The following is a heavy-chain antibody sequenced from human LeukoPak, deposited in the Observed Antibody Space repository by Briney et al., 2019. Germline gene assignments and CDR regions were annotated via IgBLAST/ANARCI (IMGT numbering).Heavy chain of an antibody. D-gene: IGHD1-26*01. CDR1: GFTFRRDV. Sequence: GRSLRLSCAASGFTFRRDVMHWVRQAPGKGLEWVAVIWDDGSNEYYGDSVKGRFTISRDNYKNTLYLEMNSLRAEVTTVYYCARDGGSRRWFDPWGEGTLVTVPS. CDR3: ARDGGSRRWFDP. V-gene: IGHV3-33*01. J-gene: IGHJ5*02. CDR2: IWDDGSNE.